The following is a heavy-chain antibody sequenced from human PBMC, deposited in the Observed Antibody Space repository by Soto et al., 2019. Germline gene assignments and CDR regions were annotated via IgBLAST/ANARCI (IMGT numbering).Heavy chain of an antibody. V-gene: IGHV3-30*18. CDR2: ISYDGSNK. CDR1: GFTFSSYG. D-gene: IGHD2-15*01. J-gene: IGHJ4*02. CDR3: AKEYDSTGGYFDY. Sequence: QVQLVESGGGVVQPGRSLRLSCAASGFTFSSYGMHWVRQAPGKGLEWVAVISYDGSNKYYADSVKGRFTISRDNSKITLYLQMNSLRAEDTAVYYCAKEYDSTGGYFDYWGQGTLVTVSS.